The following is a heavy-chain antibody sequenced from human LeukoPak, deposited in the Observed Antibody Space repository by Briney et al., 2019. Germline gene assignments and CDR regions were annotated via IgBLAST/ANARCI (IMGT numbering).Heavy chain of an antibody. CDR1: GYTFTSNG. J-gene: IGHJ4*02. CDR3: ARIKWELLGPFDY. CDR2: ISTYNGNT. V-gene: IGHV1-18*01. Sequence: ASVKVSCKASGYTFTSNGISWVRQALGQGLEWMGWISTYNGNTNYAQKFQGRVTMTTDTSTSTAYMELRSLRSDDTAVYYCARIKWELLGPFDYWGQGTLVTVSS. D-gene: IGHD1-26*01.